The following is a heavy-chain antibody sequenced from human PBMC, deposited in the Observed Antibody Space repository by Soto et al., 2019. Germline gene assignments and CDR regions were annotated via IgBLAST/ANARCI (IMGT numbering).Heavy chain of an antibody. V-gene: IGHV4-30-4*02. CDR2: IFSSGTT. D-gene: IGHD2-21*01. Sequence: SETLSLTCTVSGDSIGSGNKYWSWIRRAPGRGLEWIGYIFSSGTTYYNPSLKSRLTMSLDTSQNQFSLKLNSVTAADTAVYFCARVPSPFDFYYAMDVWGQGTTVTVSS. CDR1: GDSIGSGNKY. CDR3: ARVPSPFDFYYAMDV. J-gene: IGHJ6*02.